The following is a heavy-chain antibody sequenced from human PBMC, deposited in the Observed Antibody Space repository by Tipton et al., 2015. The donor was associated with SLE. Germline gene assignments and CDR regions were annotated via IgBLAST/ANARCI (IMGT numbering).Heavy chain of an antibody. J-gene: IGHJ3*02. D-gene: IGHD3-22*01. V-gene: IGHV4-59*08. CDR1: GDAISSYY. CDR3: ARGYDSRGPCDI. CDR2: NFYIGDT. Sequence: TLSLTCTVSGDAISSYYLPFLRHLPGNGLDWLGYNFYIGDTNYNPSLKSRVSISLDRSKNHYSLRLHSVTAADTAVYYCARGYDSRGPCDIWGQGTMVPVSS.